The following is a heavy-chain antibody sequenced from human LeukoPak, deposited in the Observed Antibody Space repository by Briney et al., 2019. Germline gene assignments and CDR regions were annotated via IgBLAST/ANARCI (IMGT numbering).Heavy chain of an antibody. CDR1: GYTFTGYY. CDR2: INPNSGGT. Sequence: ASVKVSCKASGYTFTGYYMHWVRQAPGQGLEWMGWINPNSGGTNYAQKFQGRVTMTRDTSISTAYMELSRLRSDDTAVYYCAALGYCSSTSCSPTYYFDYRGQGTLVTVSS. V-gene: IGHV1-2*02. D-gene: IGHD2-2*01. CDR3: AALGYCSSTSCSPTYYFDY. J-gene: IGHJ4*02.